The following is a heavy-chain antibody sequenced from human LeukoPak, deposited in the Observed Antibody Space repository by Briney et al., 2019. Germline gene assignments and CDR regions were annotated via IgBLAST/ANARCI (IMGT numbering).Heavy chain of an antibody. CDR1: GFTVSSNY. D-gene: IGHD2-2*01. J-gene: IGHJ6*02. Sequence: PGGSLRLSCAASGFTVSSNYMSWVRQAPGKGLEWVSVIYSGGGTYYADSVKGRFTISRHNSKNTLYLQMNSLRAEDTAVYYCASGYCSSTSCYVSYYYGMDVWGQGTTVTVSS. V-gene: IGHV3-53*04. CDR3: ASGYCSSTSCYVSYYYGMDV. CDR2: IYSGGGT.